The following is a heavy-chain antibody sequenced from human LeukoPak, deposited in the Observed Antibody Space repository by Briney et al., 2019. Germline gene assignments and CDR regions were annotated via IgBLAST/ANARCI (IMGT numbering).Heavy chain of an antibody. Sequence: PSETLSLTCTVPGGSISSYYWSWIRQPAGKGLEWIGRIYTSGSTNYNPSLKSRVTMSVDTSKNQFSLKLSSVTAADTAVYYCARDRSMVRATLNWFDPWGQGTLVTVSS. J-gene: IGHJ5*02. V-gene: IGHV4-4*07. CDR2: IYTSGST. D-gene: IGHD3-10*01. CDR3: ARDRSMVRATLNWFDP. CDR1: GGSISSYY.